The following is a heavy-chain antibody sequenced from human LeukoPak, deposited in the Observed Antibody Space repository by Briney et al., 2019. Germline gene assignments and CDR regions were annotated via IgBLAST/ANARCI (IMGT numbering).Heavy chain of an antibody. V-gene: IGHV3-48*02. CDR1: GFTFTNYA. J-gene: IGHJ4*02. CDR2: ISGSSSTI. CDR3: ARGLAVAGTRPQYSDY. Sequence: PGGSLRLSCVASGFTFTNYAMRWVRQAPGKGLEWVSYISGSSSTIYYADSVKGRFTISRDNAKNSLYLQMNSLRDEDTAVYYCARGLAVAGTRPQYSDYWGQGTLVTVSS. D-gene: IGHD6-19*01.